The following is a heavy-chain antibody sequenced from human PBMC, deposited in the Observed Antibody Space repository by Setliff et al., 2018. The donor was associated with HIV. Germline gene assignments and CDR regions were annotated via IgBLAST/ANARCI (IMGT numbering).Heavy chain of an antibody. D-gene: IGHD2-2*01. Sequence: ASVKVSCKASGYTFTNYYMHWVRQAPGQGLEWMGIINPSGGSTSHAQKFQGRVNMTRDTSTSTVHMEVSSLRSEDTAVYYCAREGSFVPAAPLGNGHRILDFLGQGKLVTVSS. J-gene: IGHJ4*02. V-gene: IGHV1-46*01. CDR3: AREGSFVPAAPLGNGHRILDF. CDR2: INPSGGST. CDR1: GYTFTNYY.